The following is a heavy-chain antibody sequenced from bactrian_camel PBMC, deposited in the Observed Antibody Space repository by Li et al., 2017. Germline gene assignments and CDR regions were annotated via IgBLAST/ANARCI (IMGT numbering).Heavy chain of an antibody. CDR3: AADSLRYRSLGAVNWDFAGNYEY. V-gene: IGHV3S40*01. D-gene: IGHD7*01. Sequence: VQLVESGGGSVQAGGSLRLSCAVSGYRSNCMGWFRQAPGNEREGVATIYTVDGSTYYADSVEGRFTISQGNSKNTVYLQMNSLRPEDSAIYYCAADSLRYRSLGAVNWDFAGNYEYWGQGTQVTVS. J-gene: IGHJ4*01. CDR2: IYTVDGST. CDR1: GYRSNC.